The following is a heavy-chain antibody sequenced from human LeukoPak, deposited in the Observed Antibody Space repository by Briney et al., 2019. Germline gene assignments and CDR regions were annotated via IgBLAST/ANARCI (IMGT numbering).Heavy chain of an antibody. J-gene: IGHJ4*02. CDR3: ARGPRIAARRPPYYFGY. Sequence: PSETLSLTCAVYGGSFSGYYWSWIRQPPGKGLEWIGEINHSGSTNYNPSLKSRVTISVDTSKNQFSLKLSSVTAADTAVYYCARGPRIAARRPPYYFGYWGQGTLVTVSS. CDR1: GGSFSGYY. D-gene: IGHD6-6*01. CDR2: INHSGST. V-gene: IGHV4-34*01.